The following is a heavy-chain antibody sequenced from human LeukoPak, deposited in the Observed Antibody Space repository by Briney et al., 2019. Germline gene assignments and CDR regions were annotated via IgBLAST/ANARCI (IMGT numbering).Heavy chain of an antibody. CDR2: IYYSGST. J-gene: IGHJ4*02. V-gene: IGHV4-39*01. CDR1: GGSISSSSYY. D-gene: IGHD4-17*01. CDR3: AISRGLRLEFDY. Sequence: SETLSLTCTVSGGSISSSSYYWGWIRQPPGKGLEWIGSIYYSGSTYYNPSLKSRVTISVDTSKNQFSLKLSSVTAADTAVYYCAISRGLRLEFDYWGQGTLVTVSS.